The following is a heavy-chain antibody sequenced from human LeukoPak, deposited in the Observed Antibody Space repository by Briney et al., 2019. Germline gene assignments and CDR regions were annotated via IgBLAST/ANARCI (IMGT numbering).Heavy chain of an antibody. D-gene: IGHD3-9*01. V-gene: IGHV4-38-2*02. CDR1: GYSISSGYY. CDR3: ARDLDWLNYYFDY. CDR2: IYHSGST. J-gene: IGHJ4*02. Sequence: SETLSLTCTVSGYSISSGYYWGWIRQPPGKGLEWIGTIYHSGSTYYNPSLKSRVTISVDTSKNQFSLKPSSVTAADTAVYYCARDLDWLNYYFDYWGQGTLVTVSS.